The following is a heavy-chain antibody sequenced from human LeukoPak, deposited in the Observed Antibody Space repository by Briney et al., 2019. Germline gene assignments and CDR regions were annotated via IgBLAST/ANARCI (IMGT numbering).Heavy chain of an antibody. CDR1: GFTLSSYA. CDR3: AKAPVTTCRGAYCYPFDY. D-gene: IGHD2-21*01. J-gene: IGHJ4*02. V-gene: IGHV3-23*01. CDR2: ISDSGNT. Sequence: GRSLRLSCTASGFTLSSYAMSWVRQAPGKGLEWVSAISDSGNTYHADSVKGRFTISRDSSKNTLFLQMNRLRPEDAAVYYCAKAPVTTCRGAYCYPFDYWGQGTLVTVSS.